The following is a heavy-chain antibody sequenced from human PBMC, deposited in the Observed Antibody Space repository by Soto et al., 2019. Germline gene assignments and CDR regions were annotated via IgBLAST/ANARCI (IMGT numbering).Heavy chain of an antibody. D-gene: IGHD3-22*01. CDR3: AREIADAFAI. V-gene: IGHV1-18*01. CDR1: GYTFNTYG. J-gene: IGHJ3*02. Sequence: GASVKVSCKTSGYTFNTYGINWVRQAPGQGLELMGWISAYDGKTTYAEKFQGRVTMTTDTSTSTAYMELRSLRSDDTAVYYCAREIADAFAIWGQGTMVTVSS. CDR2: ISAYDGKT.